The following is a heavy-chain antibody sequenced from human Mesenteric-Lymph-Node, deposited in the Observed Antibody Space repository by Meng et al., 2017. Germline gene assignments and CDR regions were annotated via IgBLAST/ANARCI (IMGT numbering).Heavy chain of an antibody. CDR1: GGTFSSYA. D-gene: IGHD6-13*01. CDR3: ARGPDSSSWYFPVDY. CDR2: IIPIFGTA. J-gene: IGHJ4*02. V-gene: IGHV1-69*05. Sequence: SAKVSCKASGGTFSSYAISWVRQAPGQGREWMGGIIPIFGTANYAQKFQGRVTITTDESTSTAYMELSSLRSEDTAVYYCARGPDSSSWYFPVDYWGQGTLVTVSS.